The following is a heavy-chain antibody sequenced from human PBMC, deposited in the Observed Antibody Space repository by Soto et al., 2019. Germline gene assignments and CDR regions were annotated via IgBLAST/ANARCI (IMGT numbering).Heavy chain of an antibody. CDR1: GVSFSGYY. D-gene: IGHD6-19*01. J-gene: IGHJ4*02. CDR3: AIGPRMWLPGGGY. Sequence: SETLSLTCAVSGVSFSGYYWSWIRQPPGKGLEWLGEINHSGITNYNPSLKSRVTISIDTSKNRFSLNLNAVAAADTAIYYCAIGPRMWLPGGGYWGQGTLVTVSS. CDR2: INHSGIT. V-gene: IGHV4-34*01.